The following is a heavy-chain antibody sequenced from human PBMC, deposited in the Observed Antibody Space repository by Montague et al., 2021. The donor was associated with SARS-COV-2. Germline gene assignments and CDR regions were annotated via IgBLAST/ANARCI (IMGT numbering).Heavy chain of an antibody. Sequence: SETLFLTCTVSGGSISSSSYYWGWLRQPPGKGLEWIGSIYYSGSTYYNPSLKSRVTISVDTSKNQFSLKLSSVTAADTAVYYCARGHYYGRKDYYYGVDVWGQGTTVTVSS. J-gene: IGHJ6*02. CDR1: GGSISSSSYY. CDR2: IYYSGST. V-gene: IGHV4-39*07. CDR3: ARGHYYGRKDYYYGVDV. D-gene: IGHD3-10*01.